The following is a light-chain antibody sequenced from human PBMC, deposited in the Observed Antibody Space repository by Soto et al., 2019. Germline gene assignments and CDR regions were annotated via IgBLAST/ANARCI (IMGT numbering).Light chain of an antibody. CDR3: QQSNNWPRGT. CDR2: DAS. Sequence: EFVLTQSPVILSLSPGERATLSCRASQSVSNYLAWYQQKPGQAPRLLIYDASSRATGIPDRFSGSGSGTEFTLTISRLQSEDSAVYYCQQSNNWPRGTVGQGTKVDIK. CDR1: QSVSNY. V-gene: IGKV3-11*01. J-gene: IGKJ1*01.